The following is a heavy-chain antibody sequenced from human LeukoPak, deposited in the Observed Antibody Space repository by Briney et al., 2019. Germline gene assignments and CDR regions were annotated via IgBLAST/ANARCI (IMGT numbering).Heavy chain of an antibody. D-gene: IGHD3-22*01. CDR3: ARDRQFRYDSSDYTDS. J-gene: IGHJ4*02. Sequence: ASVKVSCKASGDTFSTYAINWVRQAPGQGLEWMGWISGYNGDTNYAQKFQGRVTMTTDTSTSTAYMELRSLRSDDTAVYYCARDRQFRYDSSDYTDSWGQGTLVTVSS. CDR2: ISGYNGDT. CDR1: GDTFSTYA. V-gene: IGHV1-18*01.